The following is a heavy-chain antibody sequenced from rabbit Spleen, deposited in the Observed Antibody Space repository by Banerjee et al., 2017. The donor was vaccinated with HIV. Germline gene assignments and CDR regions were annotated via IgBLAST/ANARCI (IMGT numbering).Heavy chain of an antibody. V-gene: IGHV1S40*01. CDR2: IGAGVSYTT. J-gene: IGHJ6*01. D-gene: IGHD8-1*01. CDR1: GFSFTYSDY. Sequence: QSLEESGGDLVKPGASLTLTCTASGFSFTYSDYMCWVRQPPGKGPEWIACIGAGVSYTTYYATWAKGRFTISKPSSTTVTLQMTSLTAADTATYFCARDSGTSFSSYGMDLWGPGTLVTVS. CDR3: ARDSGTSFSSYGMDL.